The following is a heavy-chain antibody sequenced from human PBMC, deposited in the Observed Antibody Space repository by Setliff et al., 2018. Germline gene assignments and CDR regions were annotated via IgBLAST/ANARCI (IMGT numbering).Heavy chain of an antibody. CDR1: GYSISSGYY. CDR2: IYHSGST. J-gene: IGHJ6*03. D-gene: IGHD2-2*01. CDR3: ARGKEALVNLHYHYYMDV. Sequence: PSETLSLTCAVSGYSISSGYYWGWIRQPPGKGLEWIGSIYHSGSTNYNPSLKSRVTISVDTSKNQFSLKLSSVTAADTAVYYCARGKEALVNLHYHYYMDVWGKGTTVTVSS. V-gene: IGHV4-38-2*01.